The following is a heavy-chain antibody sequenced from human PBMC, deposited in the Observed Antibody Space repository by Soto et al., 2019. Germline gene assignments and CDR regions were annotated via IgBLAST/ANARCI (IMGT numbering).Heavy chain of an antibody. CDR1: GYTFTSYG. CDR2: ISAYNGNT. D-gene: IGHD3-3*01. CDR3: ARSFYDFLSGYPSWFDP. J-gene: IGHJ5*02. Sequence: QVQLVQSGAEVKKPGASVKVSCKASGYTFTSYGISWVRQAPGQGLEWMGWISAYNGNTNYAQKLQGRVTMTTDTSTSTAYMVLRSLRSDDTAVYYCARSFYDFLSGYPSWFDPWGQGTLVTVSS. V-gene: IGHV1-18*01.